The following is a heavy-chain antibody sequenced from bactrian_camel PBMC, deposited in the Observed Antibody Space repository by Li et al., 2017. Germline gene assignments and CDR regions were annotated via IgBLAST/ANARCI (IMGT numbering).Heavy chain of an antibody. J-gene: IGHJ7*01. V-gene: IGHV3S53*01. CDR1: GYIYC. Sequence: VQLVESGGGLVQPGGSLKLSCEASGYIYCMAWFRQAPGKEREGVGNIGSDGGTSYADSVKGRFTISRDNAKNTLYLQMNSLKPEDTAMYYCAADSRVCGLDYLRAFQMTYWGKGTQVTVS. CDR2: IGSDGGT. D-gene: IGHD2*01.